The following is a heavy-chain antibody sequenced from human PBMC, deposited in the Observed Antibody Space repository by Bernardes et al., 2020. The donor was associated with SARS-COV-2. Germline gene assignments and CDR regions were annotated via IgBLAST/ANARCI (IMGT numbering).Heavy chain of an antibody. CDR3: AREGYSGSWFDP. J-gene: IGHJ5*02. CDR1: GFTFSSSS. V-gene: IGHV3-21*01. D-gene: IGHD1-26*01. CDR2: ISSSSSYI. Sequence: VGPLFLSCAASGFTFSSSSMNWVRQAPGPGLEWVSSISSSSSYIYYADSVKGRFTISRDNAKNSLYLQMNSLRAEDTAVYYCAREGYSGSWFDPWGQGTLVTVSS.